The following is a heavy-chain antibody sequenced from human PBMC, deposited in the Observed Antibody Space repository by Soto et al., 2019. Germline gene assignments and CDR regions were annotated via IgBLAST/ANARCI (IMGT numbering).Heavy chain of an antibody. CDR3: ARVTSMVRGVIDNWFDP. V-gene: IGHV1-69*01. D-gene: IGHD3-10*01. J-gene: IGHJ5*02. CDR1: GGTFSSYA. Sequence: QVPLVQSGAEVKKPGSSVTVSCKASGGTFSSYAIHWVRQAPGQGLEWMGGIIPMYGPAKYAQRFQGRVTITADDSTTTVYMKLTSLTSQDTAVYYCARVTSMVRGVIDNWFDPWGHGTLVTVSS. CDR2: IIPMYGPA.